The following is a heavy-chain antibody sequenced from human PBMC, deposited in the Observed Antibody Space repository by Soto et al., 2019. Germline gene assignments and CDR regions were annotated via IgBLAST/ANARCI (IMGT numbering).Heavy chain of an antibody. D-gene: IGHD2-8*02. J-gene: IGHJ4*02. CDR1: GYTFINYY. V-gene: IGHV1-46*01. CDR2: INPTGGST. Sequence: QVQLVQSGAEVKKPGASVKVSCKASGYTFINYYIHWVRQAPGHGLEWMAIINPTGGSTNYAQKFQGRLTLTMDTSTTTVYMELSSLTCEDTAIYYCARHREAGDVWGQGTLVTVSS. CDR3: ARHREAGDV.